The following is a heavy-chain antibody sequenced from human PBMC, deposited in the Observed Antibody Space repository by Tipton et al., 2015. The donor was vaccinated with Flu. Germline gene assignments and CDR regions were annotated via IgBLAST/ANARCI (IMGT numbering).Heavy chain of an antibody. V-gene: IGHV4-59*01. D-gene: IGHD1-26*01. CDR2: IYYSGST. Sequence: TLSLTCTVSGGSISSYYWSWIRQPPGKGLEWIGYIYYSGSTNYNPSLKSRVTISVDTSKNQFSLKLTSVTAADTAVYYCARGGRSGSYESGLFDPWGQGTLVTVSS. CDR3: ARGGRSGSYESGLFDP. J-gene: IGHJ5*02. CDR1: GGSISSYY.